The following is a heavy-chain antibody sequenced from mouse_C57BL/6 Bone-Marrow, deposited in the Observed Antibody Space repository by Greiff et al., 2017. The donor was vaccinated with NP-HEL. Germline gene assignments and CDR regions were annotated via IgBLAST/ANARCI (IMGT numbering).Heavy chain of an antibody. Sequence: VQLQHSGPELVKPGASVKISCKASGYAFSSSWMNWVKQRPGKGLEWIGRIYPGDGDTNYNGKFKGKATLTADKSSSTAYMQLSSLTSEDSAVYFCARSYGNYRVWYAMDYWGQGTSVTVAS. V-gene: IGHV1-82*01. J-gene: IGHJ4*01. CDR2: IYPGDGDT. CDR1: GYAFSSSW. D-gene: IGHD2-1*01. CDR3: ARSYGNYRVWYAMDY.